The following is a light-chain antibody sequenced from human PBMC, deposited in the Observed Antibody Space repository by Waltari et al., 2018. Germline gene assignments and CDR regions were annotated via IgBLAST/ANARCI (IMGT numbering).Light chain of an antibody. V-gene: IGLV2-23*02. Sequence: QSVLTQPASVSGSPGQSITISCTGTSSDVGSYNLVSWYQQHPGKAPKSMIYEVSKRPSGVSNRFSGSKSGYTASLTISGLQAEDEADYYCCSYAGSSTYVVFGGGTKLTVL. CDR2: EVS. CDR1: SSDVGSYNL. J-gene: IGLJ2*01. CDR3: CSYAGSSTYVV.